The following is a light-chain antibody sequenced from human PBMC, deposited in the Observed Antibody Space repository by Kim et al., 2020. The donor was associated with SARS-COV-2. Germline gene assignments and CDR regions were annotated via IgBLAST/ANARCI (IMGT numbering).Light chain of an antibody. CDR1: QSVSTPY. CDR3: QQYGSSPYT. CDR2: GAS. Sequence: EIVLTQSPGTLSLSPGERATLSCRASQSVSTPYLAWYQQKRDQAPRLLIYGASSRATGIPDRYRGSGSGTEFSLTISRLEPEDFAVYYCQQYGSSPYTFGQGTKLEI. J-gene: IGKJ2*01. V-gene: IGKV3-20*01.